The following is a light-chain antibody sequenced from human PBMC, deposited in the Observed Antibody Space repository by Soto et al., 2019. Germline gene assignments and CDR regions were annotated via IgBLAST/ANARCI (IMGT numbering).Light chain of an antibody. J-gene: IGKJ4*01. CDR2: DAS. V-gene: IGKV3-11*01. Sequence: EIVLTQSPATLSLSPGERATLSCRASQSVSSYLAWYQQKPGQAPRLLIYDASNRATGIPARFSGSGSGTDFTFTISSLEPEDFAVYYCQQRSNWPPTFGGGTKAEIK. CDR3: QQRSNWPPT. CDR1: QSVSSY.